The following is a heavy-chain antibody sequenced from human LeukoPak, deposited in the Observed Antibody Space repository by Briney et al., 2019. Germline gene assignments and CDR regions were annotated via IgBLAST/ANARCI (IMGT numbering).Heavy chain of an antibody. CDR3: AKGGTTVVDY. Sequence: VRQXPGKGLVWVSRINGDGSSTTYADSVKGRFTISRDNAKNTLYLQMNSLRAEDTAVYYCAKGGTTVVDYWGQGTLVTVSS. V-gene: IGHV3-74*03. CDR2: INGDGSST. J-gene: IGHJ4*02. D-gene: IGHD4-23*01.